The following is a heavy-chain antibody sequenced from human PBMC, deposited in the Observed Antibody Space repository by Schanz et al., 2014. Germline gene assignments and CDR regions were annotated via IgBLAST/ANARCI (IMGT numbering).Heavy chain of an antibody. D-gene: IGHD6-13*01. Sequence: QVQLVESGGGVVQPGGSLRLSCAASGFTFSSFGMHWVRQAPGKGLEWVAFIQNDGSNYYHADSVKGRFTISRDNSKNTLYLQINSLRTASSAVFYCAKGLGTRSNNFDYWGQGTLVTVSS. V-gene: IGHV3-30*02. CDR3: AKGLGTRSNNFDY. J-gene: IGHJ4*02. CDR1: GFTFSSFG. CDR2: IQNDGSNY.